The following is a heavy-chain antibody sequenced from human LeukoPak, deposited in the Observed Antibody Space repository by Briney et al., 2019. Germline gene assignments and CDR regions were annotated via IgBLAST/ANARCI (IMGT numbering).Heavy chain of an antibody. V-gene: IGHV4-34*01. CDR3: ARSNSSSWPFDY. CDR2: INHSGST. D-gene: IGHD6-13*01. Sequence: SETLSLTCAVYGGSFSGYYWSWIRQPPGKGLEWIGEINHSGSTNYNPSPKSRVTISVDTSKNQFSLKLSSVTAADTAVYYCARSNSSSWPFDYWGQGTLVTVSS. J-gene: IGHJ4*02. CDR1: GGSFSGYY.